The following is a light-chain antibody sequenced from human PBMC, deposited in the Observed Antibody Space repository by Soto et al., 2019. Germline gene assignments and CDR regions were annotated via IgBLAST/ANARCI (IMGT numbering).Light chain of an antibody. CDR2: AAS. V-gene: IGKV1-39*01. J-gene: IGKJ2*01. CDR1: QNIDNY. CDR3: QHTFSVPPT. Sequence: DMQMTQSPSSLSVSVGDRVTITCRAGQNIDNYVNWYQQRPGDAPKLLIYAASTLQTGVPSRVTGSGYGTDFTLTISSLHPEDYATYDWQHTFSVPPTFGQGTTLESK.